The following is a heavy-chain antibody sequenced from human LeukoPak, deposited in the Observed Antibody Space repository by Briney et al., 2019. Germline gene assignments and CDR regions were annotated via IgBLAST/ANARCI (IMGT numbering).Heavy chain of an antibody. Sequence: ASVKVSCKASGYTFTSYYMHWVRQAPGQGLEWMGWINPNSGGTNYAQKFQGRVTMTRDTSISTAYMELSRLRSDDTAVYYCARTSRKTTTLDYWGQGTLVTVSS. V-gene: IGHV1-2*02. J-gene: IGHJ4*02. D-gene: IGHD1-7*01. CDR2: INPNSGGT. CDR1: GYTFTSYY. CDR3: ARTSRKTTTLDY.